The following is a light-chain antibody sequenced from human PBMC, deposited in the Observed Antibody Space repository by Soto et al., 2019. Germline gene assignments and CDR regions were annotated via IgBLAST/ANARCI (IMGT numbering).Light chain of an antibody. CDR2: HAA. CDR1: QSVSNN. Sequence: EIVMTQSPATLSVSPGERATLSCRARQSVSNNVDWSQQKPGQAPRLLIYHAATRATGIPARFSGSGSGTEVTLTISSLQSEDFAVYYGQQYNEWPLTFGGGTKVEIK. J-gene: IGKJ4*01. CDR3: QQYNEWPLT. V-gene: IGKV3-15*01.